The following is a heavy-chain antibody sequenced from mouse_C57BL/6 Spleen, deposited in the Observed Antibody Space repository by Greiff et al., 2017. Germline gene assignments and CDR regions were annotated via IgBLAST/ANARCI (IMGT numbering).Heavy chain of an antibody. V-gene: IGHV1-18*01. CDR2: INPNNGGT. CDR3: ARGGRDFDY. CDR1: GYTFTDYN. D-gene: IGHD3-3*01. Sequence: EVQLQESGPELVQPGASVKIPCKASGYTFTDYNMDWVKQSHGKSLEWIGDINPNNGGTIYNQKFKGKATLTVDKSTSTAYMEHRSLTSEDTEDYYCARGGRDFDYWGQGTTLTVSS. J-gene: IGHJ2*01.